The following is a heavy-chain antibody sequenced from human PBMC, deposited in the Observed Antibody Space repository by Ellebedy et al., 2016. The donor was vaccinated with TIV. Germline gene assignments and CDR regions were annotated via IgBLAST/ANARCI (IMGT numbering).Heavy chain of an antibody. J-gene: IGHJ4*02. V-gene: IGHV3-23*01. Sequence: PGGSLRLSCAASGFTFSSYTMSWVRQAPGKGLEWVSSIGGTGSTFYVDSVKGRFAISRDNTKNTLFLQMNSLRAEDTAVYYCARDRGYDTFDYWGQGILVTVSS. CDR1: GFTFSSYT. CDR2: IGGTGST. CDR3: ARDRGYDTFDY. D-gene: IGHD5-12*01.